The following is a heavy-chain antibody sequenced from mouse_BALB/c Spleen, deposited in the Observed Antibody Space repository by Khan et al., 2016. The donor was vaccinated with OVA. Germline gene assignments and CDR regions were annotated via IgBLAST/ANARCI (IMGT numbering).Heavy chain of an antibody. CDR2: INPSTGYS. CDR1: GYTFTSYW. Sequence: VELVESGAELAKPGASVKMSCKASGYTFTSYWMHWVKQRPGQGLEWIGYINPSTGYSEYNQKFKDKATLTADKSSSTAYMQLSSLTSDDSAVYYCANHGSSSAWFADWGEGTLVTVSA. V-gene: IGHV1-7*01. D-gene: IGHD1-1*01. J-gene: IGHJ3*01. CDR3: ANHGSSSAWFAD.